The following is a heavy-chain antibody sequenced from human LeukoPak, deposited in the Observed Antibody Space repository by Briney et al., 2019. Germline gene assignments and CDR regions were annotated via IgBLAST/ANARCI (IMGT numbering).Heavy chain of an antibody. Sequence: PGGSLRLSCAASGSTFSSYSMNWARQAPGKGLEWVSYITSSSTNIYYADSVKGRFTISRDNAKNSLYLQMNSLRAEDTAVYYCAYSYGPYYYDYWGQGTLVTVSS. CDR1: GSTFSSYS. V-gene: IGHV3-48*01. D-gene: IGHD5-18*01. CDR2: ITSSSTNI. J-gene: IGHJ4*02. CDR3: AYSYGPYYYDY.